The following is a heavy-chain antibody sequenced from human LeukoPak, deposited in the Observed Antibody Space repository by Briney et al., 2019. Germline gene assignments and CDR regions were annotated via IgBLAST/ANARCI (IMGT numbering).Heavy chain of an antibody. D-gene: IGHD6-19*01. V-gene: IGHV3-23*01. J-gene: IGHJ4*02. CDR2: ITGSGDST. Sequence: GGSLRLSCAASGFTFSSYVMRWVRQAPVKGLEWVSTITGSGDSTYYADSVKGRFTISRDNSKNTVYLQMNSLRAEDTAVYYCAKESYNTGWVDYWGQGTLVTVSS. CDR3: AKESYNTGWVDY. CDR1: GFTFSSYV.